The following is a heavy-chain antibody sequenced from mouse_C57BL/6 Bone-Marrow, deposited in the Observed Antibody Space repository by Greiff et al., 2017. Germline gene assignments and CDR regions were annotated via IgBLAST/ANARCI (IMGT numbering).Heavy chain of an antibody. D-gene: IGHD2-4*01. CDR3: TRGRGITAFYYYAKDY. V-gene: IGHV5-9-1*02. Sequence: EVKVVESGEGLVKPGGSLKLSCAASGFTFSSYAMSWVRQTPEKRLEWVAYISSGGDYIYYADTVKGRFTISSNNARKTLYLQMSSLESEDTTMYYCTRGRGITAFYYYAKDYWGQRTSVTGSS. CDR1: GFTFSSYA. CDR2: ISSGGDYI. J-gene: IGHJ4*01.